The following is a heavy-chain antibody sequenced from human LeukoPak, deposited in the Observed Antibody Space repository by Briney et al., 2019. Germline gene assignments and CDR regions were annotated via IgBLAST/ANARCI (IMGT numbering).Heavy chain of an antibody. CDR3: ASHYGSGSYLKLDY. D-gene: IGHD3-10*01. J-gene: IGHJ4*02. V-gene: IGHV4-59*01. Sequence: SETLSLTCTVSGGSISSYYWSWIRQPPGKGLEWIGYIYYSGSTNYNPSLKSRVTISVDTSKNQFSLKLSSVTAADTAVYYCASHYGSGSYLKLDYWGQGTLVTVSS. CDR2: IYYSGST. CDR1: GGSISSYY.